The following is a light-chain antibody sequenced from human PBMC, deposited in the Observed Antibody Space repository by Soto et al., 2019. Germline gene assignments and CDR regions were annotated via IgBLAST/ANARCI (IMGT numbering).Light chain of an antibody. CDR1: QSVSRNY. V-gene: IGKV3-20*01. CDR3: QSSGSSPAEFT. Sequence: PGERATLSCRASQSVSRNYLAWYQQRPGQAPRLLIFGASYRAAGIPDRFSGSGSGTDFILTISRREPEDFAVYYCQSSGSSPAEFTFGPGTKLDSK. J-gene: IGKJ3*01. CDR2: GAS.